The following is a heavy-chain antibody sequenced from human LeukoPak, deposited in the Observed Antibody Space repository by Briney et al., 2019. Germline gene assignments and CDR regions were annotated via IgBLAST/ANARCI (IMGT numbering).Heavy chain of an antibody. CDR2: INPNSGGT. CDR1: GYTFTGYY. J-gene: IGHJ4*02. V-gene: IGHV1-2*02. Sequence: ASVKVSCKASGYTFTGYYMHWVRQAPGQGLEWMGWINPNSGGTNYAQKFQGRVTMTRDTSISTAYMELSRLRSDDTAVYYCARGFSVRDSSGYYYWGQGPQSPSPQ. CDR3: ARGFSVRDSSGYYY. D-gene: IGHD3-22*01.